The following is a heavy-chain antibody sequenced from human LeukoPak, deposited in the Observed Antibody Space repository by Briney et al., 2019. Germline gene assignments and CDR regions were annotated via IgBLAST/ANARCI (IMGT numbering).Heavy chain of an antibody. Sequence: SETLSLTCTVSGGSISSSSYYWGWIRQPPGKGLEWIGSIYYSGSTYYNPSLKSRVTISVDTSKNQFSLKLSSVTAADTAVYYCARLILTRTMIVYGVPPNAFDIWGQGTMVNVSS. J-gene: IGHJ3*02. CDR3: ARLILTRTMIVYGVPPNAFDI. CDR1: GGSISSSSYY. V-gene: IGHV4-39*07. CDR2: IYYSGST. D-gene: IGHD3-22*01.